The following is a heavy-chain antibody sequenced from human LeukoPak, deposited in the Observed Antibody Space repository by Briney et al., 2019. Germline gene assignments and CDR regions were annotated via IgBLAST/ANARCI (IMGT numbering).Heavy chain of an antibody. CDR1: VHTFTFYY. Sequence: GASVIVSSTATVHTFTFYYMHWVGQAPGQGKEWRGWINLICGDTKYAQYFPGLVTMTSVTSISTAYIDLSRLRSDDTAVYYCASQTGSSLWGTDFDYWGQGTLVTVSS. V-gene: IGHV1-2*04. CDR2: INLICGDT. J-gene: IGHJ4*02. D-gene: IGHD3-16*01. CDR3: ASQTGSSLWGTDFDY.